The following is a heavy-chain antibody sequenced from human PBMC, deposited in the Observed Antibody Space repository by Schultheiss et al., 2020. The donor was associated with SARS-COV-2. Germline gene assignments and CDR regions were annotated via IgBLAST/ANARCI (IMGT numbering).Heavy chain of an antibody. CDR2: INSDGSST. CDR1: GFTFSSYW. J-gene: IGHJ4*02. V-gene: IGHV3-74*01. Sequence: GESLKISCAASGFTFSSYWMHWVRQAPGKGLVWVSRINSDGSSTSYADSVKGRFTISRDNAKNSLFLHMDSLRAEDTAVYYCASRPYCTNGVCYSRYYFDYWGQGTLVTVSS. D-gene: IGHD2-8*01. CDR3: ASRPYCTNGVCYSRYYFDY.